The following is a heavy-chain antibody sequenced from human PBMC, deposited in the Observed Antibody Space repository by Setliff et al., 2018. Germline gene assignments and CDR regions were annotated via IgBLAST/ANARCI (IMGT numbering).Heavy chain of an antibody. Sequence: GESLKISCQGSGYTFTNYWIGWVRQMPGKGLEWMGILKPGDSGIRYSPSFQGQVTISADKSISTAYLQWSTLKASDTAMYYCARLGSSSWYNDVFDFWGPGTMVTVSS. CDR2: LKPGDSGI. J-gene: IGHJ3*01. D-gene: IGHD6-13*01. CDR3: ARLGSSSWYNDVFDF. CDR1: GYTFTNYW. V-gene: IGHV5-51*01.